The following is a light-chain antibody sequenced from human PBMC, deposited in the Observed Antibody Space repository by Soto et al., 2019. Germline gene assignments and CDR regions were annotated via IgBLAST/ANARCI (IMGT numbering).Light chain of an antibody. CDR2: EHN. V-gene: IGLV6-57*03. J-gene: IGLJ2*01. Sequence: NFMLTQPHSVSESPGKTVTISCTRSSGSIASNYVQWYQQRPGSAPTTVIYEHNQRPSGVPDRISGSIDSSSNSASLTISGLKTEDEADYFCQSYDTSNVVFGGGTKLTVL. CDR1: SGSIASNY. CDR3: QSYDTSNVV.